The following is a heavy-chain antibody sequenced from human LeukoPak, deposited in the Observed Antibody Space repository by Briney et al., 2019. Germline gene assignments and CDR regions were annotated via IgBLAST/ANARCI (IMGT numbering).Heavy chain of an antibody. V-gene: IGHV3-23*01. CDR2: LTGGGGGT. D-gene: IGHD1-14*01. CDR3: ADDKGAVTGTFDY. Sequence: PGGSLRLSCAASGFTFSTYAMSWVRQAPGKWLEWVSGLTGGGGGTSYADSVKGRFTISRDNSKNTLHLQMNSLRAEDTAVYYCADDKGAVTGTFDYWGQGTLVTVSS. J-gene: IGHJ4*02. CDR1: GFTFSTYA.